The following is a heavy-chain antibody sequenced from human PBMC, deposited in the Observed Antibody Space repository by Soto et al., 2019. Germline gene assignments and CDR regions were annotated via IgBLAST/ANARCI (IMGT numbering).Heavy chain of an antibody. CDR3: ARELRHDY. J-gene: IGHJ4*02. CDR2: ISSSSSTI. V-gene: IGHV3-48*02. Sequence: PGGSLRLSCAASGFTFNNYAMGWVRQAPGKGLEWVSYISSSSSTIYYAESVKGRFTISRDNAKNSLYLQMNSLRDEDTAVYYCARELRHDYWGQGTLVTVSS. CDR1: GFTFNNYA.